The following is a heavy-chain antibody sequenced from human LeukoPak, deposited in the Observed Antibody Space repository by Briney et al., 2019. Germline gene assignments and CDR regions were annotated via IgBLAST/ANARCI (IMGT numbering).Heavy chain of an antibody. D-gene: IGHD5-24*01. V-gene: IGHV3-23*01. CDR1: GFTFSSHG. CDR3: AKDDAWLQYGN. J-gene: IGHJ4*02. CDR2: ISPNGVIT. Sequence: PGGSLRLSCAASGFTFSSHGMNWVRQAPGKGLEWVSGISPNGVITYYADSVKGRFTISRDNSKDTVYLQMNSLRPEDTAVYYCAKDDAWLQYGNWGRGTLVTVSS.